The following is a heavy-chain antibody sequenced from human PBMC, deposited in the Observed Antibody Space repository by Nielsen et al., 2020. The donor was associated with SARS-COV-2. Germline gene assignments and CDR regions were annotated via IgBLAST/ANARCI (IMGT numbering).Heavy chain of an antibody. CDR1: GYTFTSYG. J-gene: IGHJ4*02. D-gene: IGHD2-2*01. CDR2: INPNSGGT. V-gene: IGHV1-2*02. Sequence: ASVKVSCKASGYTFTSYGISWVRQAPGQGLEWMGWINPNSGGTNYAQKFQGRVTMTRDTSISTAYMELSRLRSDDTAVYYCARGADLIVVPAATIDYWGQGTPVTVSS. CDR3: ARGADLIVVPAATIDY.